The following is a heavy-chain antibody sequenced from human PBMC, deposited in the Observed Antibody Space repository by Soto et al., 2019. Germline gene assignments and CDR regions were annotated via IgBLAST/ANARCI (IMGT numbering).Heavy chain of an antibody. J-gene: IGHJ4*02. Sequence: QVQLQQWGAGLLKPSETLSLTCAVYGGSFSGYYWSWIRQPPGKGLEWIGEINHSGSTNYNPSLKSRXIIXVXKSKNQFSLKLSSVTAADTAVYYCARGKWLRSSVDYWGQGTLVTVSS. D-gene: IGHD5-12*01. CDR1: GGSFSGYY. CDR3: ARGKWLRSSVDY. V-gene: IGHV4-34*01. CDR2: INHSGST.